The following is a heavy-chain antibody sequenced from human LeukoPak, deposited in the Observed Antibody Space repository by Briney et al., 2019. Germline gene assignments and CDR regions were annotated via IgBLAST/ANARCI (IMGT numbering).Heavy chain of an antibody. D-gene: IGHD3-10*01. CDR1: GYTFTSYG. CDR2: IGAYNGNT. V-gene: IGHV1-18*01. Sequence: GASVKVSCKASGYTFTSYGISWVRQAPGQGLEWMGWIGAYNGNTNYAQKLQGRVTMTTDTSTSTAYMELRSLRSDDTAVYYCARDLAPKFRGAPEIDYWGQGTLVTVSS. J-gene: IGHJ4*02. CDR3: ARDLAPKFRGAPEIDY.